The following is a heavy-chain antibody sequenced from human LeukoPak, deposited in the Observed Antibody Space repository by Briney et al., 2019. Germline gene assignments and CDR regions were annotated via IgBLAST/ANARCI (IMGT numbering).Heavy chain of an antibody. CDR1: GYTFTNYD. V-gene: IGHV1-46*01. CDR3: ARSGVGYCSGGSCYWYRAFDY. CDR2: INPSGGST. D-gene: IGHD2-15*01. Sequence: GASVKVSCKASGYTFTNYDINWVRQATGQGLEWMGIINPSGGSTSYAQKFQGRVTMTRDMSTSTVYMELSSLRSEDTAVYYCARSGVGYCSGGSCYWYRAFDYWGQGTLVTVSS. J-gene: IGHJ4*02.